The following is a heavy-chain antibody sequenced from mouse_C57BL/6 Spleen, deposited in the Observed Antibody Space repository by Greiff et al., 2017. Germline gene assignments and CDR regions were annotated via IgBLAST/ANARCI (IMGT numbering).Heavy chain of an antibody. V-gene: IGHV3-6*01. CDR2: ISYDGSN. CDR1: GYSITSGYY. D-gene: IGHD2-3*01. Sequence: DVQLQESGPGLVKPSQSLSLTCSVSGYSITSGYYWNWIRQFPGNKLEWMGYISYDGSNNYNPSLKNRISITRDTSKNQFFLKLNSVTTEDTDTYYCARDMYDGYCGGNAMDYWGQGTSVTVAS. J-gene: IGHJ4*01. CDR3: ARDMYDGYCGGNAMDY.